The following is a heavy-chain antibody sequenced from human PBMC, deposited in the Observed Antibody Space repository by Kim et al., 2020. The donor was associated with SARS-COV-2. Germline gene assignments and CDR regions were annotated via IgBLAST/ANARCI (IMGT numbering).Heavy chain of an antibody. V-gene: IGHV3-11*04. Sequence: YYADSVKGRFTVSRDNAKNSLYLQMNSLRAEDTAVYYCARGVRGVTSTDYWGQGTLVTVSS. D-gene: IGHD3-10*01. J-gene: IGHJ4*02. CDR3: ARGVRGVTSTDY.